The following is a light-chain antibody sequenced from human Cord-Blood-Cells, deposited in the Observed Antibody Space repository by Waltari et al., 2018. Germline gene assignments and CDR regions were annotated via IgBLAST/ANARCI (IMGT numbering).Light chain of an antibody. CDR2: QDS. CDR3: QAWDSSTVV. V-gene: IGLV3-1*01. J-gene: IGLJ2*01. Sequence: SYELTQPPSVSVSPGQTASITCSGDKLGDKYACWYQQKPGQSPVLVIYQDSKRSSGIPERFSGSNSGNTATLTISGTHAMDEADYYCQAWDSSTVVFGGGTQLTVL. CDR1: KLGDKY.